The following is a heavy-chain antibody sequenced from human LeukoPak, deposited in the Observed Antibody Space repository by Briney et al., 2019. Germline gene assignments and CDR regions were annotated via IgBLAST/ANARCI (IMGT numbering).Heavy chain of an antibody. CDR3: ARARDGSYDY. V-gene: IGHV3-48*02. J-gene: IGHJ4*02. D-gene: IGHD1-26*01. Sequence: GGSLRLSCAASGFTFTSTCMNWVRQAPGKGLEWISYISSSSRTVHYADSVKGRFTISRDNAKNSLYLQMNSLRDEDTAVYYCARARDGSYDYWGQGTLVTVS. CDR2: ISSSSRTV. CDR1: GFTFTSTC.